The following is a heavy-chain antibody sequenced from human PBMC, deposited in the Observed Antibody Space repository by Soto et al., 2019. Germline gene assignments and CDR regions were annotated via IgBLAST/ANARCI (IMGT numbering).Heavy chain of an antibody. J-gene: IGHJ6*02. Sequence: QVQLQQWGAGLLKPSETLSLTCAVYGGSLSGYYGNWIRQSPGKGLEWIGEINYSGITNYNPSLESRVTISIDTSKNQFSLNLSSVTAADTAVYYCARTRNLDVWGQGTTVTVSS. CDR1: GGSLSGYY. CDR3: ARTRNLDV. CDR2: INYSGIT. D-gene: IGHD1-1*01. V-gene: IGHV4-34*01.